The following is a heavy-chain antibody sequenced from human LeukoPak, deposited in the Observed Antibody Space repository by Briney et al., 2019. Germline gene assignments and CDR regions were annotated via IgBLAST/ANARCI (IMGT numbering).Heavy chain of an antibody. CDR1: GFTFSSYA. CDR2: ISASGLVA. D-gene: IGHD2-15*01. CDR3: AKAIYCSGGACHGIDF. Sequence: GGSLRLSCAASGFTFSSYAMTWVRQARGKALEWVSVISASGLVAYYADSVKGRFTISRDNSNNTVFLQMKGLRDEDTALYYCAKAIYCSGGACHGIDFWGQGSLVTVSS. V-gene: IGHV3-23*01. J-gene: IGHJ4*02.